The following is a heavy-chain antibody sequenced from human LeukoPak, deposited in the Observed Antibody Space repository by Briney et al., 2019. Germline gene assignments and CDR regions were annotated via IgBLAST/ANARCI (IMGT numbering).Heavy chain of an antibody. D-gene: IGHD5-24*01. CDR1: GYSFTGYY. J-gene: IGHJ4*02. Sequence: GESLKISCKGSGYSFTGYYIQWMRQAPGQGLEWMGWINPDSGGTKYAQSLQGRVTMTRDTSTSTAYMELSRLGSDDTAVYYCARLREGLYHFDSWGQGTLVTVSS. CDR3: ARLREGLYHFDS. V-gene: IGHV1-2*02. CDR2: INPDSGGT.